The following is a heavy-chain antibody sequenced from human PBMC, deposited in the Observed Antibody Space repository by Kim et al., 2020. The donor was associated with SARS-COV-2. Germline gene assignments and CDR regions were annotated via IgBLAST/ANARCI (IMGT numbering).Heavy chain of an antibody. CDR3: AREWQGWFDP. CDR2: SP. V-gene: IGHV4-31*02. Sequence: SPYNTQPHKSRVTQSVDTCKDQFSMKLSSVTDADTAVYYCAREWQGWFDPWGQGTLVTVSS. J-gene: IGHJ5*02.